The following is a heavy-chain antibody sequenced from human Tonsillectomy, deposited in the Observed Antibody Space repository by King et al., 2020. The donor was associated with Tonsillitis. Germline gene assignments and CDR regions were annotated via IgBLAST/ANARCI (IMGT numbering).Heavy chain of an antibody. J-gene: IGHJ3*02. V-gene: IGHV3-9*01. CDR2: ISWNSRNI. D-gene: IGHD2-2*01. CDR3: AKARLVASMMLDDSCHM. Sequence: VQLVESGGGLVQPGRSLRLSCAASGFTFDDYAMHWVRQTPGKGLEWVAGISWNSRNIGYTDSVKGRFTISRDNGKNSLYLQLNRLRAEDTALYYCAKARLVASMMLDDSCHMWGQGTMVTVSA. CDR1: GFTFDDYA.